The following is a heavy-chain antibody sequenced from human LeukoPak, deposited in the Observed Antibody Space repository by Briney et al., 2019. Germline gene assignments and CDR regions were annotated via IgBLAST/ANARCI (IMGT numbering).Heavy chain of an antibody. CDR1: GFTFDDYA. V-gene: IGHV3-9*01. J-gene: IGHJ4*02. Sequence: GRSLRLSCAASGFTFDDYAMHWVRQAPGKGLEWVSGVSWNSGTIGYADSVKGRFTISRDNAKNSLYLQMNSLRAEDTALYYCAKDGGGWGQGTLVTVSS. CDR3: AKDGGG. CDR2: VSWNSGTI. D-gene: IGHD2-15*01.